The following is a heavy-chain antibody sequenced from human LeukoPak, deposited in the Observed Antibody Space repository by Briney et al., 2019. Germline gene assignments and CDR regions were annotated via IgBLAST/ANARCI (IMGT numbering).Heavy chain of an antibody. D-gene: IGHD5-18*01. Sequence: GGSLRLSCAASGFTFDDYGMSWVRQAPGKGLEWVSGINWNGGSTGYADSVKGRFTISRDNAKNSLYLQMNSLRAEGTALYYCARYSHYYYYYMDVWGKGTTVTVSS. CDR1: GFTFDDYG. CDR3: ARYSHYYYYYMDV. J-gene: IGHJ6*03. V-gene: IGHV3-20*04. CDR2: INWNGGST.